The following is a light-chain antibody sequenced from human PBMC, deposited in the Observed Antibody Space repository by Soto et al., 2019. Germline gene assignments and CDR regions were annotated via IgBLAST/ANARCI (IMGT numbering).Light chain of an antibody. J-gene: IGKJ4*01. Sequence: TPSPSSLSASEGDSIHITSRARQGISRYLSLYQQKSGRAPKLLISAASTLQSGVPARFSGSGSGTDFTLSITNLQPEDFATYYCQQLNTYPVTFGGGTKVDNK. V-gene: IGKV1-9*01. CDR2: AAS. CDR3: QQLNTYPVT. CDR1: QGISRY.